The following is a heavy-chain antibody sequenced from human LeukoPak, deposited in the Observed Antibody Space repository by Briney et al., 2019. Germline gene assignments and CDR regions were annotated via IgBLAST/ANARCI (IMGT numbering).Heavy chain of an antibody. CDR1: GGTFSSYA. CDR2: MNPNSGNT. V-gene: IGHV1-8*02. CDR3: ARESGGRYSYGLYYFDY. D-gene: IGHD5-18*01. Sequence: ASVKVSCKASGGTFSSYAISWVRQATGQGLEWMGWMNPNSGNTGYAQKFQGRVTMTRNTSISTAYMELSSLRSEDTAVYYCARESGGRYSYGLYYFDYWGQGTLVTVSS. J-gene: IGHJ4*02.